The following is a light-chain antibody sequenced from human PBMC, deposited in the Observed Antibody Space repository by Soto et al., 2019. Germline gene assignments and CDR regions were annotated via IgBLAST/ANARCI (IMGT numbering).Light chain of an antibody. V-gene: IGLV2-14*01. CDR2: EVS. CDR1: SSDVGGSKY. CDR3: SSYISSSTI. J-gene: IGLJ2*01. Sequence: QSALTQPASVSGSPGQSITISCTGTSSDVGGSKYVSWYQQHPGKAPKLIIYEVSNRPPGVTNRFSGSKSGNTASLSISGLQAEDEADYYCSSYISSSTIFGGGTKVTVL.